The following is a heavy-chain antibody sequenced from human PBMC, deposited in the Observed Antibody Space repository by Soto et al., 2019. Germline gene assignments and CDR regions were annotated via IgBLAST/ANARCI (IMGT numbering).Heavy chain of an antibody. CDR1: GFTFSSYA. CDR3: AKCLTLLWFGVYYLDY. J-gene: IGHJ4*02. D-gene: IGHD3-10*01. V-gene: IGHV3-23*01. Sequence: GGSLRLSCAASGFTFSSYAMSWVRQAPGKGLEWVSAISGSGGSTYYADSVKGRFTISRDNSKNTLYLQMNSLRAEDTAVYYCAKCLTLLWFGVYYLDYWGQGTLVTVSS. CDR2: ISGSGGST.